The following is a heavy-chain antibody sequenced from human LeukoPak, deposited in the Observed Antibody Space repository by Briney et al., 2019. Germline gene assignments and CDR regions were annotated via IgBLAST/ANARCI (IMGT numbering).Heavy chain of an antibody. CDR2: VSGSGDST. CDR3: ASQGNYANDAFDI. J-gene: IGHJ3*02. D-gene: IGHD1-7*01. CDR1: GFTFSTYA. Sequence: GGSLRLSCAAAGFTFSTYAMSWVRQAPGKGPEWVSAVSGSGDSTYYADSVKGRFTISRDNAKNTLYLQMNSLRAEDTAVYHCASQGNYANDAFDIWGQGTMVTVSS. V-gene: IGHV3-23*01.